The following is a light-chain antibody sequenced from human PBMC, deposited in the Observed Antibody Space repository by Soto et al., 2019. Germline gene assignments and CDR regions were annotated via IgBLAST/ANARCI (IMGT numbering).Light chain of an antibody. V-gene: IGKV1-13*02. CDR1: QGISSA. CDR3: QQFNTYPT. CDR2: HAS. Sequence: AIQLTQSPSSLSASVGDRVTITCRASQGISSALAWYQQKPGKAPKLLISHASSLESGVPSRFSGSGSATDFTLTISSLQPEDFATYHCQQFNTYPTFGGGTKVEIK. J-gene: IGKJ4*01.